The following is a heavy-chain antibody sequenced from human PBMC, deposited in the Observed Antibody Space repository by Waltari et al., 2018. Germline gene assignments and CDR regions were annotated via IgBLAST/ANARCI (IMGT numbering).Heavy chain of an antibody. D-gene: IGHD1-7*01. CDR2: ISGSGGST. Sequence: EVQLLESGGGLVQPGGSLRLSCAASGFTFSSYAMSWVRQAPGKGLEWVSAISGSGGSTYYADSVKGRFTISRDNSKNTLYLQMNSLRAEDTAVYYCAKARAPCVDWNYSWFDPWGQGTLVTVSS. CDR1: GFTFSSYA. CDR3: AKARAPCVDWNYSWFDP. J-gene: IGHJ5*02. V-gene: IGHV3-23*01.